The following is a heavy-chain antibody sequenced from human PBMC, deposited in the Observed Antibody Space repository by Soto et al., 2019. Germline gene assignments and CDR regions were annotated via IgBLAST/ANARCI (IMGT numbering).Heavy chain of an antibody. J-gene: IGHJ6*02. CDR2: IIPIFGTA. V-gene: IGHV1-69*12. CDR1: GRTFSSYA. CDR3: AREVSYYYYGMDV. Sequence: QVQLVQSGAEVKKPGSSVKVSCNASGRTFSSYAISWVRQAPGQVLEWMGGIIPIFGTANYAQKFQGRVTITADESTSTAYMELSSLRSEDTAVYYCAREVSYYYYGMDVWGQGTTVTVSS. D-gene: IGHD1-20*01.